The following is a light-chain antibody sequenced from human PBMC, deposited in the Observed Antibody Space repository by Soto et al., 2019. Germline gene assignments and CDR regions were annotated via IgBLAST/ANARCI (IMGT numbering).Light chain of an antibody. CDR2: EVS. V-gene: IGLV2-8*01. CDR1: SSDIGAYNY. Sequence: QSALTQPPSASGSPGQSVTISCTGTSSDIGAYNYVSWYQQHPGKAPKLMIYEVSQRPSGVPDRFSGSKSGNTASLTVSGLQAEDEGTYYCSSYGGYNNVVFGTGTKVTVL. J-gene: IGLJ1*01. CDR3: SSYGGYNNVV.